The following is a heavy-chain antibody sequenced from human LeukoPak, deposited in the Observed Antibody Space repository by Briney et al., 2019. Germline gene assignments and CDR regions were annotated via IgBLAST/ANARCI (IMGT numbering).Heavy chain of an antibody. CDR3: ARGAGTTLGY. Sequence: KPSETLSLTCTVSGHSIINSFYWGWIRQPPGKGLEWVGSIYHTGSTYYNPSLKSRVTISVDTSKNQFSLKLSSVTAADTAVYYCARGAGTTLGYWGQGTLVTVSS. V-gene: IGHV4-38-2*02. D-gene: IGHD1-1*01. CDR1: GHSIINSFY. J-gene: IGHJ4*02. CDR2: IYHTGST.